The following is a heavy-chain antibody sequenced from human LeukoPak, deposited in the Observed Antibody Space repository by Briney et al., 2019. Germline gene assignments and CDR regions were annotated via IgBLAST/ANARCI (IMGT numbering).Heavy chain of an antibody. V-gene: IGHV3-23*01. CDR2: ISESGTGT. Sequence: GGSPRLSCAASGVTFSRYAMSWVRQAPGKGLEWVSAISESGTGTYYADSVKGRFTISRDNSKNTLSLQMNSLRAEDTAVYYCAKDIAQGYTFGSIEQDYWGQGTLVTVSS. J-gene: IGHJ4*02. CDR3: AKDIAQGYTFGSIEQDY. D-gene: IGHD5-18*01. CDR1: GVTFSRYA.